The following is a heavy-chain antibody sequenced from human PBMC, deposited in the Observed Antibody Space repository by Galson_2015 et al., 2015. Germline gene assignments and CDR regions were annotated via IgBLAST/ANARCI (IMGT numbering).Heavy chain of an antibody. Sequence: SLRLSCAASGFTFSSYAMSWVRQAPGKGLEWVSAIGGSGGSTYYADSVKGRFTISRDNSKNTLYLQMNSLRAEDTAVYYCAKGPADSQDAFDIWVQGTLVTVSS. CDR2: IGGSGGST. CDR3: AKGPADSQDAFDI. J-gene: IGHJ3*02. D-gene: IGHD2-2*01. V-gene: IGHV3-23*01. CDR1: GFTFSSYA.